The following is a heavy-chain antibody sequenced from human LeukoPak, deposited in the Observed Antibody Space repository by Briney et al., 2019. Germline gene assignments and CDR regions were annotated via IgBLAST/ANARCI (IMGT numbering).Heavy chain of an antibody. D-gene: IGHD2-2*01. J-gene: IGHJ2*01. V-gene: IGHV3-23*01. Sequence: GGSLRLSCAASGFTFSSYAMSWVRQAPGKGVEWISAISGSGGSTYYADSVKGRFTISRDNSKNTLYLQMNSLRAEDTAVYYCAKAGIVVVPAATLGYFDLWGRGTLVTVSS. CDR2: ISGSGGST. CDR1: GFTFSSYA. CDR3: AKAGIVVVPAATLGYFDL.